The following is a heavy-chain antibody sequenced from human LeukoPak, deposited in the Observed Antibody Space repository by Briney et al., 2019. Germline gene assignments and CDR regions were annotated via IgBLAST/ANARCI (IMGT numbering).Heavy chain of an antibody. CDR3: ARDPLGFGELFYYFDY. D-gene: IGHD3-10*01. Sequence: ASVKVSCKASGYTFTSYGISWVRQAPGQGLEWMGWISAYNGNTNYAQKLQGRVTMATDTSTSTAYMELRSLRSDDTAVYYCARDPLGFGELFYYFDYWGLGTLVTVSS. V-gene: IGHV1-18*01. J-gene: IGHJ4*02. CDR2: ISAYNGNT. CDR1: GYTFTSYG.